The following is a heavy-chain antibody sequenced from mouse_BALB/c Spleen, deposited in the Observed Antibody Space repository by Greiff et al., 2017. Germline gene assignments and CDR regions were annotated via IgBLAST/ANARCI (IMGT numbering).Heavy chain of an antibody. CDR2: INSNGGST. CDR3: ARRGGYYWYLDV. V-gene: IGHV5-6-3*01. D-gene: IGHD2-2*01. Sequence: EVQGVESGGGLVQPGGSLKLSCAASGFTFSSYGMSWVRQTPDKRLELVATINSNGGSTYYPDSVKGRFTISRDNAKNTLYLQMSSLKSEDTAMYDCARRGGYYWYLDVWGAGTTVTVSS. CDR1: GFTFSSYG. J-gene: IGHJ1*01.